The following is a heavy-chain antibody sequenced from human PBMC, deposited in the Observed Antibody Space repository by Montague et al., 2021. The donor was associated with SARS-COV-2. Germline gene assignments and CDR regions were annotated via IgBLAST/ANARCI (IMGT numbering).Heavy chain of an antibody. Sequence: SETLSLTCIVSGGSISSYYWCWIRQPPGKGLEWIGNIYYSGSTNYNPSLKSRVTISVDTSKNQFSLKLSSVTAADTAVYYCAREGCGRGYYYCGMDVWGQGTTVTVSS. V-gene: IGHV4-59*01. CDR1: GGSISSYY. CDR3: AREGCGRGYYYCGMDV. J-gene: IGHJ6*02. CDR2: IYYSGST. D-gene: IGHD1-26*01.